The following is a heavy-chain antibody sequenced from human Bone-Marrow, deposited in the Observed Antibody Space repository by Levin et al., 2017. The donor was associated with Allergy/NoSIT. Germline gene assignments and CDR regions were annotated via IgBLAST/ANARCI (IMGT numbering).Heavy chain of an antibody. J-gene: IGHJ5*02. D-gene: IGHD3-16*01. CDR2: ISAYNGHT. V-gene: IGHV1-18*01. Sequence: ASVKVSCQAFGYTFTSSGFSWVRQAPGQGLEWMGWISAYNGHTNYAQKFQDRVTLTTHTSTFTANMEVRNLKSDDTAVYYGARDAPTIDSASVMADPWGQGTLVTVSS. CDR3: ARDAPTIDSASVMADP. CDR1: GYTFTSSG.